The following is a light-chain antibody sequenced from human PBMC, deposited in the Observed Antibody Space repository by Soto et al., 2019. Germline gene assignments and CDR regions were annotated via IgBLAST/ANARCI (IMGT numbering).Light chain of an antibody. CDR2: DAS. CDR1: ESVGNY. V-gene: IGKV3-11*01. J-gene: IGKJ4*01. Sequence: IVLTQSPATLSLSPGERATLSCRASESVGNYLAWYQEKPGQALRLLIYDASNRATGIPPRFSGSGSGTDFTLTISSLEPEDFAVYYCQQRSSWPPPTFGGGTKVDIK. CDR3: QQRSSWPPPT.